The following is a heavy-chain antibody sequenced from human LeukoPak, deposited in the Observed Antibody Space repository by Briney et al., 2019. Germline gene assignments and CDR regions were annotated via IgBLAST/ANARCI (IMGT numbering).Heavy chain of an antibody. V-gene: IGHV4-4*09. Sequence: SSETLSLTCTVSGASITNYFWGWIRQPPGKGLQWIGYVYSGAYYYNPSLVSRLTVSVDTAKNQFSLGLRSVTAADTAVYYCARLRPRTNYDFSSGYYAFDYWGQGTLVPVSS. D-gene: IGHD3-3*01. CDR2: VYSGAY. J-gene: IGHJ4*02. CDR3: ARLRPRTNYDFSSGYYAFDY. CDR1: GASITNYF.